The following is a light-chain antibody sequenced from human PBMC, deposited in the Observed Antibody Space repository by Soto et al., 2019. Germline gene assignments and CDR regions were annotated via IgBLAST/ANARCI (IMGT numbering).Light chain of an antibody. J-gene: IGKJ1*01. CDR1: QGIRND. Sequence: AIQMTQSPSSLSTSVGDRVTITCRASQGIRNDLGWYQQKPGKAPKLLIYAASSLQSGVPPRFSGSGSGTDFTLTISSLQPEDFATYYCLQDYNYPRTFGQGTKVDIK. CDR2: AAS. CDR3: LQDYNYPRT. V-gene: IGKV1-6*01.